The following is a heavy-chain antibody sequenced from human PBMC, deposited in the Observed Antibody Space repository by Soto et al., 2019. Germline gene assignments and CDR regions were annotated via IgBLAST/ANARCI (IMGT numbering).Heavy chain of an antibody. Sequence: SETLSLTCSVSGDSISSASYYWGWIRQSPGKGLEWIGNIYFSGTAYYSPSLRSRVTMSVDTSKNLFSLQLNSMTADDSAMYYCATRPPGDTWVPYFDFWGQGILVTVSS. V-gene: IGHV4-39*01. J-gene: IGHJ4*02. D-gene: IGHD3-10*01. CDR1: GDSISSASYY. CDR2: IYFSGTA. CDR3: ATRPPGDTWVPYFDF.